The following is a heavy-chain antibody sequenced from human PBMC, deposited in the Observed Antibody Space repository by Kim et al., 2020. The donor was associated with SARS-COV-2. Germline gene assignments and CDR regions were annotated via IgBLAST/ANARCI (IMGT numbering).Heavy chain of an antibody. V-gene: IGHV1-24*01. J-gene: IGHJ5*02. D-gene: IGHD3-22*01. Sequence: VYAQRFQGRVTMTEDTSTDTAYMELSSLRSEDTAIYYCATGPPYDTNWFDPWGQGTLVTVSS. CDR3: ATGPPYDTNWFDP.